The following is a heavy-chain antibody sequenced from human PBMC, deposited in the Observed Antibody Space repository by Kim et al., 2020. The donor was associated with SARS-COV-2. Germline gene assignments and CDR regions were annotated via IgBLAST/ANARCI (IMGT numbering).Heavy chain of an antibody. V-gene: IGHV3-23*01. CDR3: AKYYYGSGSYSFDS. CDR2: ISGNGGTT. J-gene: IGHJ4*02. Sequence: GGSLRLSCAASGFTFSSFAMSWVRQAPGKGLEWVSAISGNGGTTHYTDSVEGRFTISRDNSRNTLYLQMNSLRAEDTAVYYCAKYYYGSGSYSFDSWGQG. D-gene: IGHD3-10*01. CDR1: GFTFSSFA.